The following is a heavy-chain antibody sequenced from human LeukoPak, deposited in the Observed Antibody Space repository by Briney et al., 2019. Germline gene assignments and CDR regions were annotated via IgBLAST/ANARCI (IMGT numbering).Heavy chain of an antibody. J-gene: IGHJ6*02. V-gene: IGHV3-30-3*01. CDR3: AREDIVATGTPYSNGMDV. CDR2: ISYDGSNK. CDR1: GFTFSSYA. Sequence: GGSLRLSCAASGFTFSSYAMHWVRQAPGKGLEWVAVISYDGSNKYYADSVKGRFTISRDNSKNTLYLQMNSLRAEDTAVYYCAREDIVATGTPYSNGMDVWGQGTTVTVSS. D-gene: IGHD5-12*01.